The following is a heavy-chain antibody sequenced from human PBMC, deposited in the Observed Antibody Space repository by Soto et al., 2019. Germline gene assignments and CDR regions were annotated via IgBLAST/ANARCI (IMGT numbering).Heavy chain of an antibody. CDR1: GFTFSTYG. CDR3: ARESSNNCHDY. V-gene: IGHV3-33*01. Sequence: QVQLVESGGGVVQPGRSLRLSCAASGFTFSTYGMHWVRQAPGKGLEWVAVIWYDGSYKYYADSVKGRFTISRDNSKNTLYLQMNSLRAEDTAVYYCARESSNNCHDYWGQGTLVTVSS. D-gene: IGHD1-1*01. J-gene: IGHJ4*02. CDR2: IWYDGSYK.